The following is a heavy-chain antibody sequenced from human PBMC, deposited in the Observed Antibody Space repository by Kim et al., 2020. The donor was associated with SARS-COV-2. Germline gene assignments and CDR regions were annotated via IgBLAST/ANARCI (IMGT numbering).Heavy chain of an antibody. V-gene: IGHV1-3*01. J-gene: IGHJ4*02. Sequence: FQGRVTITRDTSASTAYMELSSLRSEDTAVYYCARVLTYCSSTSCPSDYWGQGTLVTVSS. CDR3: ARVLTYCSSTSCPSDY. D-gene: IGHD2-2*01.